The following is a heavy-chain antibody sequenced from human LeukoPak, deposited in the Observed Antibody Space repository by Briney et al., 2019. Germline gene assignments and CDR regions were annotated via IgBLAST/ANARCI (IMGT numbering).Heavy chain of an antibody. CDR1: GFTFSSYE. J-gene: IGHJ4*02. Sequence: GGSLRLSCAASGFTFSSYEMNWVRQAPGKGLEWVSYISSSGSTIYYADSVKGRFTISRDNAKNSLYLQMNSLRAEDTAVYYCARDLTMVRGAYGYWGQGTLVTVSS. CDR3: ARDLTMVRGAYGY. D-gene: IGHD3-10*01. CDR2: ISSSGSTI. V-gene: IGHV3-48*03.